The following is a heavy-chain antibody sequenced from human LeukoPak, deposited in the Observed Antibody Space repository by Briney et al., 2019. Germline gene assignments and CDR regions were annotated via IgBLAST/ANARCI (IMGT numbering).Heavy chain of an antibody. V-gene: IGHV1-69*05. CDR2: IIPIFGTA. CDR3: ARMLSGSYYSWFDP. J-gene: IGHJ5*02. D-gene: IGHD1-26*01. CDR1: GGTFSSYA. Sequence: SVKVPCKASGGTFSSYAISWVRQAPGQGLEWMGGIIPIFGTANYAQKFQGRVTITTDESTSTAYMELSSLRSEDTAVYYCARMLSGSYYSWFDPWGQGTLVTVSS.